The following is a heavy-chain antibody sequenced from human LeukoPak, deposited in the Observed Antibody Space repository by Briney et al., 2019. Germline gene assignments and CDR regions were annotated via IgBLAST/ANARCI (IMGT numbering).Heavy chain of an antibody. CDR3: ARDRGGYCNGDSCSDAFDL. Sequence: GASVKVSCKASGYSFSDYYMHWVRQAPGQGLEWMGWINPKSGGTNYAQKFQGRVTMTRDTSISTASMELTSLRSDDTAVYYCARDRGGYCNGDSCSDAFDLWGQGTVVTVSS. CDR2: INPKSGGT. D-gene: IGHD2-15*01. CDR1: GYSFSDYY. V-gene: IGHV1-2*02. J-gene: IGHJ3*01.